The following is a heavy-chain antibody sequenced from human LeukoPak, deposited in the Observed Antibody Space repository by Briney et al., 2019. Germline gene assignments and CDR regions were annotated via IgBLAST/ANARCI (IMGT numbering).Heavy chain of an antibody. Sequence: GGSLRLSCSASGFTFTDYYMSWIRQAPGKGLEWVSYISPSGTVIYYGDSVKGRFTISRDNAKNSLYLQMNSLRAEDTAVYYCARVSAVAGTGFDYWGQGTLVTVSS. CDR3: ARVSAVAGTGFDY. CDR2: ISPSGTVI. J-gene: IGHJ4*02. CDR1: GFTFTDYY. D-gene: IGHD6-19*01. V-gene: IGHV3-11*04.